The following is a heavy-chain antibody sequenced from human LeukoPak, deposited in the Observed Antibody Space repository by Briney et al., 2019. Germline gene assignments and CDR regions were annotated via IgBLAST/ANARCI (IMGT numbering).Heavy chain of an antibody. Sequence: GGSLRLSCAASGFTFDDYGMSWVRQAPGKGLEWVSGINWNGGSTGYADSVKGRFTISRDNSKNTLYLQMNSLRAEDTAVYYCAKGRTEYGPLALAYWGQETLVTASS. D-gene: IGHD3-10*01. CDR2: INWNGGST. CDR1: GFTFDDYG. V-gene: IGHV3-20*04. J-gene: IGHJ4*02. CDR3: AKGRTEYGPLALAY.